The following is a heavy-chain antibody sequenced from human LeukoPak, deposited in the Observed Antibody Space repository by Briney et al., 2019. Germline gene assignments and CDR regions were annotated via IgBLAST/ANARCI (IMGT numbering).Heavy chain of an antibody. V-gene: IGHV4-59*08. Sequence: ETXXXTXTVSGGFIRGYXWSWXRQPPGXXXXXXGYIFYSGSTNYNPSLKSRVTILVDTSKNQFSLKPSSVTAADTAVYYCARHGQTAMVPIDYWGQGTLVTVSS. CDR3: ARHGQTAMVPIDY. J-gene: IGHJ4*02. D-gene: IGHD5-18*01. CDR1: GGFIRGYX. CDR2: IFYSGST.